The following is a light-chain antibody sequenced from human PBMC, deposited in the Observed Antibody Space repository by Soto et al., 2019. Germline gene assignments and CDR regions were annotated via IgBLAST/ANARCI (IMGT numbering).Light chain of an antibody. V-gene: IGKV1-39*01. CDR2: AAS. Sequence: DIQMTQSPSSLSASVGDRVTITCRASQSISSYLNWYQQKPGKAPKLLIYAASSLQSGVPSRFSGSGSGTDFTLTISSLQPEDFATYYCQQSLVTPPWTFGQGTKVEIK. CDR3: QQSLVTPPWT. J-gene: IGKJ1*01. CDR1: QSISSY.